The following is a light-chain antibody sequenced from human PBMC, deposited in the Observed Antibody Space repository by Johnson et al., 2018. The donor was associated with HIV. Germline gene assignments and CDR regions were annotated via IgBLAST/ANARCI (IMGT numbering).Light chain of an antibody. Sequence: QSVLTQPPSVSAAPGQKVTISCSGSSSNIGNNYVSWYQQFSGTAPKLLIYENNKRPSGIPDRFSGSKSGTSATLGITGLQTGDEADYYCGTWDTSLCVFYVFGTGTKVTVL. CDR1: SSNIGNNY. CDR2: ENN. CDR3: GTWDTSLCVFYV. J-gene: IGLJ1*01. V-gene: IGLV1-51*02.